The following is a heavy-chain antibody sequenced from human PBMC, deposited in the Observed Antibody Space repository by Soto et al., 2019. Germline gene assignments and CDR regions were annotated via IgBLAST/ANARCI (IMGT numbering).Heavy chain of an antibody. Sequence: QVQLVQSGPEMKKPGSAMRVSCKASGGTFNNYAMNWVRQAPGQGLEWMGGIIPIFDSPNYAQKFQGRVTITVDESTNTAYMDASRLRWEDTAVYYGARSRGAGGVIGGVDDWGQGTLVTVSS. CDR3: ARSRGAGGVIGGVDD. CDR2: IIPIFDSP. D-gene: IGHD3-16*02. J-gene: IGHJ4*02. V-gene: IGHV1-69*01. CDR1: GGTFNNYA.